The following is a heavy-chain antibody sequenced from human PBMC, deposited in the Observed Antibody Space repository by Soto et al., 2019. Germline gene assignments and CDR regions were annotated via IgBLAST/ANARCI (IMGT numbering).Heavy chain of an antibody. V-gene: IGHV1-18*01. Sequence: GASVKVPRKASGYTFSRHGISWGRQAPGQRLELMVWISAYNGNTNYAQKLQGRVTMTTDTSTSTAYMELRSLRSDDTAVYYCARGVLSYYGSGSYHFDYWGQGTLVTVSS. J-gene: IGHJ4*02. D-gene: IGHD3-10*01. CDR2: ISAYNGNT. CDR3: ARGVLSYYGSGSYHFDY. CDR1: GYTFSRHG.